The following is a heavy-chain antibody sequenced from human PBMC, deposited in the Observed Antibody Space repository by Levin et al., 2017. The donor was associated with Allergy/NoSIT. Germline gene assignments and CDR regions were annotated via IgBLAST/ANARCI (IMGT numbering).Heavy chain of an antibody. CDR2: IWYDGSNK. D-gene: IGHD3-3*01. J-gene: IGHJ6*02. CDR3: ARDTLYYDFWSGQGKYYYYYGMDV. Sequence: GESLKISCAASGFTFSSYGMHWVRQAPGKGLEWVAVIWYDGSNKYYADSVKGRFTISRDNSKNTLYLQMNSLRAEDTAVYYCARDTLYYDFWSGQGKYYYYYGMDVWGQGTTVTVSS. CDR1: GFTFSSYG. V-gene: IGHV3-33*01.